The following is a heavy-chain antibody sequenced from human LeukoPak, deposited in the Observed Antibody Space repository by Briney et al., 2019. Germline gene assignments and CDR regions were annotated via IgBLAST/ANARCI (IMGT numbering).Heavy chain of an antibody. CDR2: IYSGGST. Sequence: GGSLRLSCAASGFTFSSYAMSWVRQAPGKGLEWVSVIYSGGSTYYADSVKGRFTISRDNSKNTLYLQMNSLRAEDTAVYYCARVAYYYGSGHFDYWGQGTLVTVSS. J-gene: IGHJ4*02. D-gene: IGHD3-10*01. CDR1: GFTFSSYA. V-gene: IGHV3-66*01. CDR3: ARVAYYYGSGHFDY.